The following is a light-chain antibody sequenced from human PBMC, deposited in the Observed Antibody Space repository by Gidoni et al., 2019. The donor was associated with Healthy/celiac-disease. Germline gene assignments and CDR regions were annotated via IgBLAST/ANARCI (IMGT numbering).Light chain of an antibody. CDR3: QQCYSYPLT. CDR1: QGNSSY. CDR2: AAA. Sequence: AIRMTHSPSSFSASTGVRVTITCRASQGNSSYLAWYQQQPGKAPKLLIYAAATLQSGVPSRCSGSGSGTDFTLTISCLQSEDFATYYCQQCYSYPLTFGGXTKVEIK. J-gene: IGKJ4*01. V-gene: IGKV1-8*01.